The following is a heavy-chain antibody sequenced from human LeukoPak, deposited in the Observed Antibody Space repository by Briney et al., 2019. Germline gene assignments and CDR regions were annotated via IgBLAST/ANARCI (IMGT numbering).Heavy chain of an antibody. CDR2: IYTSGST. J-gene: IGHJ4*02. V-gene: IGHV4-61*02. CDR1: GRSISSSVYY. CDR3: ARDWYRSGLLVF. D-gene: IGHD6-19*01. Sequence: SETLSLTCTVSGRSISSSVYYWSWIRQPAGKGLEWIGRIYTSGSTNYNPSLKSRVTMSVDTAKNQFSLKLSSVTAADTAVYYCARDWYRSGLLVFWGQGTLVGVSS.